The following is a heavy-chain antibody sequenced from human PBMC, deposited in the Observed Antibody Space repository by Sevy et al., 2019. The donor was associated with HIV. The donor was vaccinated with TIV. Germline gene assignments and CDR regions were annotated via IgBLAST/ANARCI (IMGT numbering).Heavy chain of an antibody. V-gene: IGHV4-59*01. J-gene: IGHJ4*02. D-gene: IGHD6-6*01. CDR1: GDSISSYY. Sequence: SETLSLTCTVSGDSISSYYWSWMRRPPGKGLEWIGYLHYSGSTNDNPSLKSRVTISVDTSKSQFSLNLNSVTAADTAVYFCATASGQSTSSRYFDFWGQGTLVTVSS. CDR2: LHYSGST. CDR3: ATASGQSTSSRYFDF.